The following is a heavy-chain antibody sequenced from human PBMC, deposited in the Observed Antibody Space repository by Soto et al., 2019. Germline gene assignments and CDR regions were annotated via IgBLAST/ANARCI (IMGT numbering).Heavy chain of an antibody. CDR2: IIPIFGTA. CDR3: ARGDTQQVRSLNCYYNNVMAV. J-gene: IGHJ6*04. V-gene: IGHV1-69*13. D-gene: IGHD6-13*01. Sequence: ASVQVSCTASGYTFVSYAISWVRQAPGQRLDWIGGIIPIFGTANYAQKFQRRVTITADACTSTAYMELSSLRCGDTPVHFCARGDTQQVRSLNCYYNNVMAVSAKGRRVAVS. CDR1: GYTFVSYA.